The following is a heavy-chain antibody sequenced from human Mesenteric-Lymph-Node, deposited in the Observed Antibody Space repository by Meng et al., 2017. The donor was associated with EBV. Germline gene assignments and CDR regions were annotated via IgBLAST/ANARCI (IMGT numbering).Heavy chain of an antibody. CDR3: ARDQFHDPSWFDP. CDR1: GVILSRYA. V-gene: IGHV3-21*01. D-gene: IGHD2-21*01. Sequence: GKGGESGGGLVKAGGPLRLSFESSGVILSRYAMTWVRQAPGKGLEWVASISSSSTYIYYADSVKGRFTISRDNAKDSLYLQMNSLRGEDTAVYYCARDQFHDPSWFDPWGQGTLVTVSS. CDR2: ISSSSTYI. J-gene: IGHJ5*02.